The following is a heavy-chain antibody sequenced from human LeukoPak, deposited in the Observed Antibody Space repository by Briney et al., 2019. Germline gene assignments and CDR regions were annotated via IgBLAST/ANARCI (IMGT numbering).Heavy chain of an antibody. J-gene: IGHJ6*03. CDR3: AKPGGDGDYYYYMDV. Sequence: GGSLRLSCAASGFTFSSYAMSWVRQAPGKGLEWVSAISGSGGSTYYATSVKGRFTIPRDNSNNTLYLQMNSLRAEDTAVYYCAKPGGDGDYYYYMDVWGKGTTVTVSS. CDR1: GFTFSSYA. V-gene: IGHV3-23*01. CDR2: ISGSGGST. D-gene: IGHD3-16*01.